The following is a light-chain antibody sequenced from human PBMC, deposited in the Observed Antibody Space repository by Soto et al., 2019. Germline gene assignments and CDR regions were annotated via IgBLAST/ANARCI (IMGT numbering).Light chain of an antibody. CDR1: QGISDY. J-gene: IGKJ3*01. V-gene: IGKV1-27*01. CDR2: AAS. Sequence: DIQMTQSPSSLSAFLGDSVTITCRASQGISDYLVWYQQKPGKVPKLLIYAASTLQSGVPPRFSGTGSGTDFTLTISSLQPEDVATYYCQNYYSAPFTFGPGTKVDIK. CDR3: QNYYSAPFT.